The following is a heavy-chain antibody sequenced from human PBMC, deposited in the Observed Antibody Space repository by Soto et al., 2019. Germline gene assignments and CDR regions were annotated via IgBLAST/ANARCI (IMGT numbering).Heavy chain of an antibody. CDR1: GFTFSNYW. CDR3: VCPYPLGY. Sequence: EVPLVESGGGLLHPGGSLRLSCAASGFTFSNYWMHWVRQAPGKGLVWVSRINSDGRSTIYADSVKGRFTISRDNARNTLYLQMNSLRVEDTAVYYCVCPYPLGYWGQGTLVTVSS. CDR2: INSDGRST. V-gene: IGHV3-74*01. J-gene: IGHJ4*02.